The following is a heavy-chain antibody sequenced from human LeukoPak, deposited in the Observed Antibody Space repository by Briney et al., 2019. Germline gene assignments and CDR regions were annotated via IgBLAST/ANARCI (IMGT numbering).Heavy chain of an antibody. CDR2: IKQDGSEK. CDR1: GFTFSIYW. Sequence: GGSLRLSCAASGFTFSIYWLSWVRQAPGKGLEWVANIKQDGSEKYYVDSAKGRFTVSRDNAKNSLYLQMNSLRAEDMALYYCAKDMKGWDDAFDIWGQGTMVTVSS. CDR3: AKDMKGWDDAFDI. V-gene: IGHV3-7*03. D-gene: IGHD1-26*01. J-gene: IGHJ3*02.